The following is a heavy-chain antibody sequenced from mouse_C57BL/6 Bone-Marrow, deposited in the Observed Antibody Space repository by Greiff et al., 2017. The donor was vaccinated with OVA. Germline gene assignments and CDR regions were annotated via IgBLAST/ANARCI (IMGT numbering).Heavy chain of an antibody. D-gene: IGHD1-1*01. V-gene: IGHV1-20*01. CDR3: ARGYYGSRNWYFDV. CDR2: INPYNGDT. CDR1: GYSFTGYF. J-gene: IGHJ1*03. Sequence: VQLQQSGPELVKRGDSVKISCKASGYSFTGYFMNWVMQSHGKSLEWIGRINPYNGDTFYNQKFKGKATLTVDKSSSTAHMELRSLTSEDSAVYYCARGYYGSRNWYFDVWGTGTTVTVSS.